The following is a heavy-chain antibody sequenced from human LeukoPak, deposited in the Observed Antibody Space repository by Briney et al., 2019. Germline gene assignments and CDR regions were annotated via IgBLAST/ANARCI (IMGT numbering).Heavy chain of an antibody. CDR3: ARGLGIQTFDY. J-gene: IGHJ4*02. D-gene: IGHD5-18*01. CDR1: GFTFSSYA. Sequence: GGSLRLSCAASGFTFSSYAMSWVRQAPGKGLEWVSLISDSGGSTYYADSVKGRFTISRDNSKNTLYLQMNSLRAEDTAVYYCARGLGIQTFDYWGQGTLVTVSS. V-gene: IGHV3-23*01. CDR2: ISDSGGST.